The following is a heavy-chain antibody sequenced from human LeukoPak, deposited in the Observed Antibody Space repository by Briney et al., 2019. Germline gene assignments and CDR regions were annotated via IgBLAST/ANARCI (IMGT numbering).Heavy chain of an antibody. Sequence: ASVKVSCKASGYTFTGYYMHWVRQAPGQGLEWMGWINPNSGGTNYAQKFQGRVTMTRDASISTAYTELSRLRSDATAVYYCARDGYYDILTGTDFWNQGTLVTVSS. CDR1: GYTFTGYY. V-gene: IGHV1-2*02. J-gene: IGHJ4*02. CDR2: INPNSGGT. CDR3: ARDGYYDILTGTDF. D-gene: IGHD3-9*01.